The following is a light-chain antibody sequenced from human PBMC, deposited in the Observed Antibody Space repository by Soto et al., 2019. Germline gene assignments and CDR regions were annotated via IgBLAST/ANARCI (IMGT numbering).Light chain of an antibody. CDR2: DDN. CDR1: SSNIGSNS. V-gene: IGLV1-44*01. J-gene: IGLJ3*02. CDR3: AAWDDSLNGVL. Sequence: QSVLTQPHSASGTPGQRVSISCSGSSSNIGSNSVNWYQHLPGTAPKLIMYDDNQRPSGVPDRFSASKSGTSASLAISGLHSDDEADYYCAAWDDSLNGVLFGGVTKLTVL.